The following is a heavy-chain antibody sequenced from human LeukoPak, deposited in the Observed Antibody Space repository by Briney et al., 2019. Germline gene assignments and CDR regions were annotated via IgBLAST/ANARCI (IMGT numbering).Heavy chain of an antibody. D-gene: IGHD2-2*01. CDR1: GYTFTDYY. J-gene: IGHJ4*02. CDR2: INPNSGDT. V-gene: IGHV1-2*02. CDR3: ARANFLYCSSTTCLFDY. Sequence: ASVKVSCKASGYTFTDYYLHWVRQAPGQGFGWMGWINPNSGDTNYSQKFQGRVTMTRDTSISTAHMEMSRLRSDDTAVYYCARANFLYCSSTTCLFDYWGQGTLVTVSS.